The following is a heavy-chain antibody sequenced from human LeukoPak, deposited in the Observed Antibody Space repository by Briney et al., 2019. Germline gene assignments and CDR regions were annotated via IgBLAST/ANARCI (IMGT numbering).Heavy chain of an antibody. V-gene: IGHV3-23*01. J-gene: IGHJ4*02. D-gene: IGHD3-9*01. Sequence: GGSLRLSCAASGFTFSSYAMSWVRQAPGKGLEWVSAISGSGGSTHYADSVKGRFTISRDNSKNTLYLQMNSLRAEDTAVYYCAKVRGYDILTGYPSGFDYWGQGTLVTVSS. CDR1: GFTFSSYA. CDR3: AKVRGYDILTGYPSGFDY. CDR2: ISGSGGST.